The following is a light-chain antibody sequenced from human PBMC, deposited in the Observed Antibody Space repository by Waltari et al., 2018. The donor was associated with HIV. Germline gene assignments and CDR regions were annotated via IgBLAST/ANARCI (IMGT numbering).Light chain of an antibody. V-gene: IGKV1-27*01. CDR2: KAS. Sequence: DIQMTQSPSSLSASVGDRVTITCRASQGISIALSWYQQKPGKVPKLLIYKASTLHPGVPSRFSGSGSVTDFTLTISSLQPEDVSTYYCQNYNSAPLTFGPGTKVEIK. CDR1: QGISIA. J-gene: IGKJ1*01. CDR3: QNYNSAPLT.